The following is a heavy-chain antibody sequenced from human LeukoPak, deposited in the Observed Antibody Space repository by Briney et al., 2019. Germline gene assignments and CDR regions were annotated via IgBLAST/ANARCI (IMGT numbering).Heavy chain of an antibody. Sequence: GGSLRLSCAASGFTFTNHAMGWVRQSAGKGLEWVSSISENGRDTYYADSVRGRFTISRDNAKNSLYLQMNSLRAEDTAVYYCAREYYDSNSYNYGMDVWGQGTTVTVSS. J-gene: IGHJ6*02. CDR2: ISENGRDT. D-gene: IGHD3-22*01. CDR3: AREYYDSNSYNYGMDV. V-gene: IGHV3-21*01. CDR1: GFTFTNHA.